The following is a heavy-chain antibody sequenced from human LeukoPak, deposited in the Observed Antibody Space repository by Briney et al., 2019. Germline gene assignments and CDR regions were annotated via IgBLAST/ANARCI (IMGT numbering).Heavy chain of an antibody. V-gene: IGHV3-30*04. D-gene: IGHD3-16*01. CDR2: ISYDGSNK. J-gene: IGHJ4*02. CDR1: GFTFSNYA. CDR3: ARDNGGFDY. Sequence: GGSLRLSCTASGFTFSNYAMSWVRQAPGKGLEWVAVISYDGSNKYYADSVKGRFTISRDNSKNTLYLQMNSLRAEDTAVYYCARDNGGFDYWGQGTLVTVSS.